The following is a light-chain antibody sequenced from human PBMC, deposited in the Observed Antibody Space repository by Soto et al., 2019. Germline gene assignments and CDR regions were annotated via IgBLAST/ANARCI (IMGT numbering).Light chain of an antibody. J-gene: IGKJ1*01. V-gene: IGKV1-33*01. CDR1: QDISNY. Sequence: DIQMTQSPSSLSESVGDRVTITCQASQDISNYLNWYQQKPGKAPKLLIYDASNLETGVPSRFSGSGSGTDFTFTISSLQPEDIATYYCQQYDNLLGTFGQGTKVEIK. CDR3: QQYDNLLGT. CDR2: DAS.